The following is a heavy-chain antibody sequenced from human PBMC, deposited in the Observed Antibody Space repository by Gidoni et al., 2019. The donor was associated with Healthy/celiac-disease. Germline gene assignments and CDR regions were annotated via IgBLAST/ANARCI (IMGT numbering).Heavy chain of an antibody. CDR2: ISGSGGST. J-gene: IGHJ3*02. Sequence: EVQLLESGGGLVQPGGSLRLSCAASGLTFSSYAMSWVRRAPGKGLEWVSAISGSGGSTYYADSVKGRFTISRDNSKNTLYLQMNSLSAEDTALYYCAKTRMSILAFDAFDIWGQGTMVTVSS. CDR1: GLTFSSYA. V-gene: IGHV3-23*01. CDR3: AKTRMSILAFDAFDI. D-gene: IGHD2-21*01.